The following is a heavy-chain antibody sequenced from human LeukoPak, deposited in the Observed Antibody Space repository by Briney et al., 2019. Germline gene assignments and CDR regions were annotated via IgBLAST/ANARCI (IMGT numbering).Heavy chain of an antibody. V-gene: IGHV1-2*04. CDR2: INPNSGGT. CDR1: GYTFTSYA. D-gene: IGHD2-21*02. J-gene: IGHJ6*02. Sequence: ASVKVSCKASGYTFTSYAMNWVRQAPGQGLEWMGWINPNSGGTNYAQKFQGWVTMTRDTSISTAYMELSRLRSDDTAVYYCARGSGVTAPYYYYGMDVWGQGTTATVSS. CDR3: ARGSGVTAPYYYYGMDV.